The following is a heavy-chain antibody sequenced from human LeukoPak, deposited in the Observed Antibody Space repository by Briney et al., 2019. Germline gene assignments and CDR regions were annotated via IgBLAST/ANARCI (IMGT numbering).Heavy chain of an antibody. Sequence: SETLSLTCAVYGGSFSGYYWSWIRQPPGKGLEWIGEINHSASTNYNPSLKSRVTISVDTSKNQFSLKLSSVTAADTAVYYCARGPHYYDSSGYYVYFQHWGQGTLVTVSS. CDR2: INHSAST. V-gene: IGHV4-34*01. CDR3: ARGPHYYDSSGYYVYFQH. D-gene: IGHD3-22*01. J-gene: IGHJ1*01. CDR1: GGSFSGYY.